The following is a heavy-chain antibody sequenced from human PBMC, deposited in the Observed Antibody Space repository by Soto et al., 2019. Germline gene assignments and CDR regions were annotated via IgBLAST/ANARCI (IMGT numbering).Heavy chain of an antibody. J-gene: IGHJ4*02. Sequence: QVQLVESGGGVGQPGRSLRLSCAASGFTFTNYAMHWVRQAQGKGLEWVAVISNDGNTRYYAESVKGLFSISRDNLNNRIYVQVNTLKNTDTAVYYCAASRTSASGSPISYWGQGTLVTVSS. CDR2: ISNDGNTR. CDR1: GFTFTNYA. V-gene: IGHV3-30*04. D-gene: IGHD5-12*01. CDR3: AASRTSASGSPISY.